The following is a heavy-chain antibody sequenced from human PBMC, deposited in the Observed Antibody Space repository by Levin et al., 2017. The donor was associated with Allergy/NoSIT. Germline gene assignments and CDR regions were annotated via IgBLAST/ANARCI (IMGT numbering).Heavy chain of an antibody. V-gene: IGHV3-72*01. CDR2: TRNKANSYTT. J-gene: IGHJ4*02. Sequence: GESLKISCAASGFTFSDHYMDWVRQAPGKGLEWVGRTRNKANSYTTEYAASVKGRFTISRDDSKNSLYLQMNSLKTEDTAVYYCARSQYGDCVDYWGQGTLVTVSS. CDR1: GFTFSDHY. D-gene: IGHD4-17*01. CDR3: ARSQYGDCVDY.